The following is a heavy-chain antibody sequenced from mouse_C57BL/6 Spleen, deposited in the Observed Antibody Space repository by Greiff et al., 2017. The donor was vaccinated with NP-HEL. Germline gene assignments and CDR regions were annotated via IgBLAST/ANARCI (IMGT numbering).Heavy chain of an antibody. CDR1: GYSFTGYF. CDR2: INPYNGDT. J-gene: IGHJ4*01. CDR3: ARSYDYDGAGYAMDY. D-gene: IGHD2-4*01. V-gene: IGHV1-20*01. Sequence: VQLQQSGPELVKPGDSVKISCKASGYSFTGYFMNWVMQSHGKSLEWIGRINPYNGDTFYNQKFKGKATLTVDKSSSTAHMELRSLTSEDSAVYYCARSYDYDGAGYAMDYWGQGTSVTVSS.